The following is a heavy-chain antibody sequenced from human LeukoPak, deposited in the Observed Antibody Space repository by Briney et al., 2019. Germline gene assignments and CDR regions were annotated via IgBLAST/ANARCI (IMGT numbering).Heavy chain of an antibody. J-gene: IGHJ4*02. CDR1: GFTFSSYE. Sequence: GGSLRLSCAASGFTFSSYEMNWVRQAPGKGLEWVSAISGSGDSTYYADSVKGRFTISRDNSRNTLYLQMNSLRAGDMAVYYCAKSFRSTSLDYWGQGTLVTVSS. D-gene: IGHD2-2*01. CDR2: ISGSGDST. CDR3: AKSFRSTSLDY. V-gene: IGHV3-23*01.